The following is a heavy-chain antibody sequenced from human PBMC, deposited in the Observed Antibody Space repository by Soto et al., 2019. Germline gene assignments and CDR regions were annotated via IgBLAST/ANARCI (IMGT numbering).Heavy chain of an antibody. V-gene: IGHV4-4*07. D-gene: IGHD3-3*01. CDR1: GVSIMDNY. J-gene: IGHJ1*01. Sequence: LSLNCTISGVSIMDNYWTWILQPAGKGLEWIGRIHGSGSTSYNPSLKTRLTMSVDTSNNLISLRLTSVTAADTAVYYCARGPGWSDEYFQDWGQGTRVTVS. CDR2: IHGSGST. CDR3: ARGPGWSDEYFQD.